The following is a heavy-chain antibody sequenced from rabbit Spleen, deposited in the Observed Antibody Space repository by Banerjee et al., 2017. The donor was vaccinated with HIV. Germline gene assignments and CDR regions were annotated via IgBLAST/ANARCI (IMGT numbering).Heavy chain of an antibody. Sequence: QSLEESGGGLVKPGASLTLTCKASGFSFTSGYDMCWVRRAPGKGLEWIACTYAGSSGSTYYARWAKARFTISKASSTVTLQMTSLTAADTATYFCARDVGTSFSTYGMDLWGPGTLVTVS. CDR2: TYAGSSGST. CDR3: ARDVGTSFSTYGMDL. CDR1: GFSFTSGYD. V-gene: IGHV1S40*01. D-gene: IGHD8-1*01. J-gene: IGHJ6*01.